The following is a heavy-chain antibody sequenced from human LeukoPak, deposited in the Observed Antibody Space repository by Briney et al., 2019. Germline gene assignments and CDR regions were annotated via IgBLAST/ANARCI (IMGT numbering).Heavy chain of an antibody. V-gene: IGHV3-74*01. D-gene: IGHD6-19*01. Sequence: PGGSLRLSCAASGFTFSSYWMHWVRQAPGKGLVWVSRINSDGSSTSYADSVKGRFTISRDNAKNTLYLQMNSLRAEDTAVYYCARGLKQWLDPGRYYFDYWGQGTLVTVSS. CDR2: INSDGSST. J-gene: IGHJ4*02. CDR1: GFTFSSYW. CDR3: ARGLKQWLDPGRYYFDY.